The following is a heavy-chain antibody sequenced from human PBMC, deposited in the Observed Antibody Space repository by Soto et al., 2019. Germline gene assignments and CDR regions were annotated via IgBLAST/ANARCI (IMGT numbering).Heavy chain of an antibody. Sequence: GASVKVSCKASGFTFTSSAVHWVRQAPGKGLEWMGGFDPEDGETIYAQKFQGRVTMTEDTSTDTAYMELSSLRSEDTAVYYCATGDTAMVAGAFDIWGQGTMVTVSS. CDR2: FDPEDGET. CDR3: ATGDTAMVAGAFDI. J-gene: IGHJ3*02. D-gene: IGHD5-18*01. V-gene: IGHV1-24*01. CDR1: GFTFTSSA.